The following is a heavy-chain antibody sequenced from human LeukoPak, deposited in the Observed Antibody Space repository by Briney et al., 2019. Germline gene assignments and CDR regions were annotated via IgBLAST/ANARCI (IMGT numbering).Heavy chain of an antibody. CDR3: ATRTHGRYQLLYRSFSEYFQH. V-gene: IGHV1-18*01. D-gene: IGHD2-2*02. CDR2: ISAYNGDT. J-gene: IGHJ1*01. CDR1: GYTFISYG. Sequence: GASVKVSCKASGYTFISYGITWVRQAPGQGLEWMGWISAYNGDTNYPQKLQGRVTMTTDTSTSTAHMELRSLRSEDTAVYYCATRTHGRYQLLYRSFSEYFQHWGQGTLVTVSS.